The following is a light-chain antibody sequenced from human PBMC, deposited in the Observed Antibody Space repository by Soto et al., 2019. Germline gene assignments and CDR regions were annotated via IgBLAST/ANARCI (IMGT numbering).Light chain of an antibody. V-gene: IGKV3-11*01. CDR2: GAS. CDR3: QQRSNWPPIT. Sequence: EIVLTQSPATLSLSPGERATLSCRASQSVSSSLAWYQHKPGQAPRLLISGASSRATGIPDRFSGSGSATDFTLTISSLEPEDFAVYYCQQRSNWPPITFGGGTKVDIK. J-gene: IGKJ4*01. CDR1: QSVSSS.